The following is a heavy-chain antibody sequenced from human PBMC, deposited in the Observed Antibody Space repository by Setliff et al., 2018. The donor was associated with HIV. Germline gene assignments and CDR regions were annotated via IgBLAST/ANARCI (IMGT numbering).Heavy chain of an antibody. D-gene: IGHD3-9*01. CDR3: TRHPLRPGIAGYFYFVDV. CDR1: GYSFTNYW. J-gene: IGHJ6*03. V-gene: IGHV5-51*01. CDR2: FPGDSDT. Sequence: PGESLKISCKGSGYSFTNYWIAWVRQMPGRGLEWMGIFPGDSDTRYSPSFYGQVNISADKSISTVYLQWSSLRASDTAIYYCTRHPLRPGIAGYFYFVDVWGTGTTVTVSS.